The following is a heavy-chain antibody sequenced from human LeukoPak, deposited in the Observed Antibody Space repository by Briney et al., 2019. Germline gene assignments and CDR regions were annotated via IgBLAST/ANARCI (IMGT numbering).Heavy chain of an antibody. CDR2: IYPGDSDT. J-gene: IGHJ4*02. D-gene: IGHD3-10*01. CDR1: GYSFTSYW. V-gene: IGHV5-51*01. Sequence: GESLKISCKGSGYSFTSYWIGWVRQMPGKGLEWMGIIYPGDSDTRYSPSFQGQVTISADKSIGTAYLQWSSLKASDTAMYYCARRYADGSGSYYLDYWGQGTLVTVSS. CDR3: ARRYADGSGSYYLDY.